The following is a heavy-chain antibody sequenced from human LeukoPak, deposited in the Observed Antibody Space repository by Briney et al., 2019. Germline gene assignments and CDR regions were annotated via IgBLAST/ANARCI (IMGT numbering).Heavy chain of an antibody. D-gene: IGHD3-10*01. CDR3: ARDLGRDTTRS. V-gene: IGHV3-74*01. Sequence: GGSLRLSCAASGFSFSSYWMHWVRQAPGKGLVWVSRINSDGSIRNYADSVRGRFTISRDNSKNTLYLRMDALRAEDTAVYYCARDLGRDTTRSWGQGTLVTVSS. J-gene: IGHJ4*02. CDR2: INSDGSIR. CDR1: GFSFSSYW.